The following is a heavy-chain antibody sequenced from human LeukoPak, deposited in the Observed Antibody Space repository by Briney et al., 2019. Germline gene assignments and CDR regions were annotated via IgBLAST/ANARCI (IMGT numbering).Heavy chain of an antibody. Sequence: KPSETLSLTCAVYGGSFSGYYWSWIRQPPGKGLEWIGYIYYSGSTNYNPSLKSRVTISVDTSKNQFSLKLSSVTAADTAVYYCARAGYSSSWYFDYWGQGTLVTVSS. D-gene: IGHD6-13*01. CDR1: GGSFSGYY. J-gene: IGHJ4*02. V-gene: IGHV4-59*01. CDR3: ARAGYSSSWYFDY. CDR2: IYYSGST.